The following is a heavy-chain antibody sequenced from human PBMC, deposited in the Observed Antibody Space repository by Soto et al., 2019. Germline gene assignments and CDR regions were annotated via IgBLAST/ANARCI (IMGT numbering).Heavy chain of an antibody. Sequence: PTLVNPTHTLTLPCTFSGFSLSTSGMCVSWIRQPPGKALEWLALIDWDDDKYYSTSLKTRLTISKDTSKNQVVLTMTNMDPVDTATYYCARTIKEAPYYYYGMDVWGQGTTVIVSS. CDR3: ARTIKEAPYYYYGMDV. CDR2: IDWDDDK. CDR1: GFSLSTSGMC. V-gene: IGHV2-70*12. J-gene: IGHJ6*02.